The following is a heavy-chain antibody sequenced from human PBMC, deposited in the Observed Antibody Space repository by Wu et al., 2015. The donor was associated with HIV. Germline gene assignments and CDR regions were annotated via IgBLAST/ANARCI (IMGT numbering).Heavy chain of an antibody. J-gene: IGHJ4*02. Sequence: QVQLVQSGAEVKKPGSSVKVSCKASGGTFSTYTMNWVRQAPGQGLEWMGRIIPALGTVKYAQNFQGRVTITTDGTDESTSTAYMELSSLRSDDTAVYFCARRGRSGVIMIVESTYLIPWAEGTVVYRLL. D-gene: IGHD3-22*01. CDR1: GGTFSTYT. CDR2: IIPALGTV. V-gene: IGHV1-69*16. CDR3: ARRGRSGVIMIVESTYLIP.